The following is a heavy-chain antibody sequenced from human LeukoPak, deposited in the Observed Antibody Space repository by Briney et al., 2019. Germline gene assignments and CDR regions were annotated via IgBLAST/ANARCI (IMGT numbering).Heavy chain of an antibody. CDR1: GGTFSSYA. Sequence: SVTVSFKASGGTFSSYAISWVRQAPGQGLEWMGGIIPIFGTANYAQKFQGRVTITADESTSTAYMELSSLRSEDTAVYYCARHPKFGELSNPFDYWGQGTLVTVSS. D-gene: IGHD3-10*01. CDR2: IIPIFGTA. CDR3: ARHPKFGELSNPFDY. J-gene: IGHJ4*02. V-gene: IGHV1-69*13.